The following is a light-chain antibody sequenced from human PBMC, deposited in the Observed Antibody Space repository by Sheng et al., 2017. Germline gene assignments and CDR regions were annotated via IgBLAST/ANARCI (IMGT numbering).Light chain of an antibody. CDR1: KLGDKY. J-gene: IGLJ1*01. CDR3: QAWDSSTGV. V-gene: IGLV3-1*01. CDR2: QDS. Sequence: SYELTQPPSVSVSPGQTASIACSGDKLGDKYASWYQQKPGXSPVLVIYQDSKRPSGIPERFSGSNSGNTATLTISGTQPMDEADYYCQAWDSSTGVFGTGTKVTVL.